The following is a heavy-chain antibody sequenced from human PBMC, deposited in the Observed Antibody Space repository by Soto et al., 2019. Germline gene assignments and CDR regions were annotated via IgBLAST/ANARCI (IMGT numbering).Heavy chain of an antibody. Sequence: SETLSLTCAVSGGSISSGGYSWSWIRQPPGKGLEWIGYIYHSGSTYYNPSLKSRVTISVDRSKNQFSLKLSSVTAADTAVYYCARAGSSSTRYYYGMDVWGQGTTVTVSS. V-gene: IGHV4-30-2*01. CDR3: ARAGSSSTRYYYGMDV. CDR1: GGSISSGGYS. J-gene: IGHJ6*02. CDR2: IYHSGST. D-gene: IGHD2-2*01.